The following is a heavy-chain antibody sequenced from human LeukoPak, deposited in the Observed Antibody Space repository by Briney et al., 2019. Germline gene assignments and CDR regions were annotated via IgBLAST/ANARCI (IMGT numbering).Heavy chain of an antibody. CDR3: ARSRQRGNPLYYFDY. D-gene: IGHD3-10*01. CDR1: GVSISSSSYY. Sequence: SETLSLTCSVSGVSISSSSYYWGWIRQPPGKGLEWMGSIYYSGSTYYNPSLKSRVTISVDTSKNQFSLKLSSVTAADTDVYYCARSRQRGNPLYYFDYWGQGTLVTVSS. J-gene: IGHJ4*02. CDR2: IYYSGST. V-gene: IGHV4-39*01.